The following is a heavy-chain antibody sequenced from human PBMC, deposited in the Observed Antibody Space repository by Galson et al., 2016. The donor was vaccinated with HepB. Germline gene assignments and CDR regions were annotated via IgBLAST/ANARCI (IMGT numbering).Heavy chain of an antibody. CDR2: LSYDGSK. D-gene: IGHD3-22*01. V-gene: IGHV3-30*14. CDR3: AREAETSGYCGYFDI. J-gene: IGHJ3*02. Sequence: SLRLSCALSGLSFGNHIIHWIRQAPGKGLEWVAALSYDGSKYYVESVKGRFTVSRDGSRNTVDLQMNNLKTDDTAIYFCAREAETSGYCGYFDIWGQGTMVTVSA. CDR1: GLSFGNHI.